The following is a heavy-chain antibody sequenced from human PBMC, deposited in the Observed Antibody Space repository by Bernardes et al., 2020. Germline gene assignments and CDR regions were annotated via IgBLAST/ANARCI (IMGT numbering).Heavy chain of an antibody. CDR1: GFTFSSYA. CDR3: AKDLAIFGPYDYYYYMDV. J-gene: IGHJ6*03. Sequence: GGSLRLSCAASGFTFSSYAMSWVRQAPGKGLEWVSAISGSGGSTYYADSVKGRFTISRDNSKNTLYLQMNSLRAEDTAVYYCAKDLAIFGPYDYYYYMDVWGKGTTVTVSS. V-gene: IGHV3-23*01. CDR2: ISGSGGST. D-gene: IGHD3-3*01.